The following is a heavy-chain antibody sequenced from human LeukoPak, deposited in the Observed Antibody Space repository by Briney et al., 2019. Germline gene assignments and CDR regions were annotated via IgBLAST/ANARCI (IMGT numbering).Heavy chain of an antibody. Sequence: PGGSLRLSCAASGFTFSSYAMSWVRQAPGKGLEWVSAISGSGGSTDYADSVKGRFTISRDNSKNTLYLQVNSLRAGDTAVYYCARYSSSWYLNWFDPWGQGTLVTVSS. CDR2: ISGSGGST. D-gene: IGHD6-13*01. J-gene: IGHJ5*02. CDR3: ARYSSSWYLNWFDP. CDR1: GFTFSSYA. V-gene: IGHV3-23*01.